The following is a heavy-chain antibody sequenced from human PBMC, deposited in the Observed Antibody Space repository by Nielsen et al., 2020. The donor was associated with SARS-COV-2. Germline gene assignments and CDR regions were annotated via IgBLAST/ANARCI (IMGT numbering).Heavy chain of an antibody. Sequence: GSLRLSCAASGFTFSSYWMSWIRQPPGKGLEWIGEINHSGSTNYNPSLKSRVTISVDTSKNQFSLKLSSVTAADTAVYYCARGPGYYYDSSGYYSSYYGMDVWGQGTTVTVSS. J-gene: IGHJ6*02. CDR2: INHSGST. D-gene: IGHD3-22*01. V-gene: IGHV4-34*01. CDR3: ARGPGYYYDSSGYYSSYYGMDV. CDR1: GFTFSSYW.